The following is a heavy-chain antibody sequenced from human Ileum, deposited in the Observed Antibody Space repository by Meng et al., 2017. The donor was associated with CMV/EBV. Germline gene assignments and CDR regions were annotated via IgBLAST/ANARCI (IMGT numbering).Heavy chain of an antibody. Sequence: VEVVESGGGLVQPGGSLRLSCTVSGFTFSSYWMTWVRQAPGKGLEWVANIKQEGSEKYYVDSVKGRFTISRDNGKKSLYLEMNSLRGEDTAVYYCATTRLGELSYWGQGTLVTVSS. CDR3: ATTRLGELSY. D-gene: IGHD3-16*02. V-gene: IGHV3-7*02. CDR2: IKQEGSEK. CDR1: GFTFSSYW. J-gene: IGHJ4*02.